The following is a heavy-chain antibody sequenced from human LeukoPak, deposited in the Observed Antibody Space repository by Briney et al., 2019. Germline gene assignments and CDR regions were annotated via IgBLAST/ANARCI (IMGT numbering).Heavy chain of an antibody. D-gene: IGHD2-21*02. CDR2: ISASGGST. CDR3: AKPSFAVGSYCGGDCYSSPDY. J-gene: IGHJ4*02. CDR1: GFTFNKYA. Sequence: PGGSLRLSCSASGFTFNKYAMIWVRQAPGKGPEWVSGISASGGSTYYADSVEGRFTISRDNSKRTLSLQMNSLRAEDTAVYYCAKPSFAVGSYCGGDCYSSPDYWGQGTLVTVSS. V-gene: IGHV3-23*01.